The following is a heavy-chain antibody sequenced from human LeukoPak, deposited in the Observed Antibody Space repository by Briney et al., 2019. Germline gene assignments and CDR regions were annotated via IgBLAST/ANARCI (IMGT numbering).Heavy chain of an antibody. CDR1: GGSISSYY. CDR2: IYTSGST. V-gene: IGHV4-4*07. Sequence: SETLSLTCTVPGGSISSYYWSWIRQPAGKGLEWIGRIYTSGSTNYNPSLKSRVTMSVDTSKNQFSLKLTSVTAADTAVYYCARTSPRAATFDYWGQGTLVTVSS. J-gene: IGHJ4*02. CDR3: ARTSPRAATFDY. D-gene: IGHD2-15*01.